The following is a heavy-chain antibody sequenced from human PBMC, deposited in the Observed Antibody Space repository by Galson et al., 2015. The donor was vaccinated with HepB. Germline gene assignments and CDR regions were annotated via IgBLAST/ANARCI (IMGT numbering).Heavy chain of an antibody. CDR1: GFTFSTYA. Sequence: SLRLSCAASGFTFSTYAMHWVRQAPGKGLEWFVVVSFDGRNTYYGDSLRALFTIYRENSKNTVYLEMNGLRPEDPAVYYCAKDGTDLYDNSDFSHYLYSWGQGTLVTVSS. CDR2: VSFDGRNT. CDR3: AKDGTDLYDNSDFSHYLYS. V-gene: IGHV3-30*04. D-gene: IGHD3/OR15-3a*01. J-gene: IGHJ4*02.